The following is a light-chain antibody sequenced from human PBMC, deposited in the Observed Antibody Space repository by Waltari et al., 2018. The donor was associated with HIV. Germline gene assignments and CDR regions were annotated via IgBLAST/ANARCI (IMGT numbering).Light chain of an antibody. CDR2: EDN. CDR1: SGNISANY. V-gene: IGLV6-57*03. J-gene: IGLJ3*02. Sequence: NFMLTQPHSVSGSPGTTVTISCTRSSGNISANYVQWYQQRPGSAPTTVIYEDNQSPSGVPDRFSGSIDSSSNSASLIISGLKTEDEADYYCQSSDSSNWVFGGGTKVTVL. CDR3: QSSDSSNWV.